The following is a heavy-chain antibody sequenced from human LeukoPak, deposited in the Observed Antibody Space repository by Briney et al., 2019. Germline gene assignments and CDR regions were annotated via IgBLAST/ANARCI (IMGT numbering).Heavy chain of an antibody. CDR1: GGSISSYY. V-gene: IGHV4-59*01. D-gene: IGHD6-19*01. CDR3: ARGDQWLVSYFDY. CDR2: IYYSGST. Sequence: SETLSLTCTVSGGSISSYYWSWIRQPPGKGLEWIGYIYYSGSTNYNPSLKSRVTISVDTSKNQFSLKLSSVTAADTAVYYCARGDQWLVSYFDYWGQGTLFTVSS. J-gene: IGHJ4*02.